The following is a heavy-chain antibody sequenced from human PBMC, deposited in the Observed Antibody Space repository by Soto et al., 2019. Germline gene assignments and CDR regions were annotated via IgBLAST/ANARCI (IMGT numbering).Heavy chain of an antibody. Sequence: EVQLLESGGGLVQPGGSLRLSCAASGFSFSSYAMVWVRQAPGKGLEWVSVISARGGGSYLAATVKGRFTISRDNSKDVLPLQMNSLRAEDTAIYFCAKGSIEYSASVDNWGQGTLVLVSS. D-gene: IGHD5-12*01. J-gene: IGHJ4*02. V-gene: IGHV3-23*01. CDR3: AKGSIEYSASVDN. CDR2: ISARGGGS. CDR1: GFSFSSYA.